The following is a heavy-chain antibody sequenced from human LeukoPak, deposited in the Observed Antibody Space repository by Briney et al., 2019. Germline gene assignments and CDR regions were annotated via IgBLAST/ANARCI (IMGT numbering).Heavy chain of an antibody. Sequence: GESLKISCKGTGYRFISYWIGWGRQMPGKGLEWMGIIYPGDSDTRYSPSFRGQVTISADKSISTAYLQWSSLKASDTAMYYCARMDAYYYYMDVWGKGTTVTVSS. CDR2: IYPGDSDT. D-gene: IGHD2-2*03. V-gene: IGHV5-51*01. CDR3: ARMDAYYYYMDV. CDR1: GYRFISYW. J-gene: IGHJ6*03.